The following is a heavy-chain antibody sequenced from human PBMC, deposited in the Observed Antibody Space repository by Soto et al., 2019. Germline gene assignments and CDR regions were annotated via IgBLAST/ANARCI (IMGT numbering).Heavy chain of an antibody. D-gene: IGHD6-13*01. J-gene: IGHJ4*02. CDR2: IYPGDSDT. CDR3: ARLRPGYSSSWYTLDY. V-gene: IGHV5-51*01. CDR1: GYSFTSYW. Sequence: GESLKISCKGSGYSFTSYWIGWVRQMPGKGLEWMGIIYPGDSDTRYSPSFQGQVTISADKSISTAYLQWSSLKASDTAMYYCARLRPGYSSSWYTLDYWGQGTLVTVSS.